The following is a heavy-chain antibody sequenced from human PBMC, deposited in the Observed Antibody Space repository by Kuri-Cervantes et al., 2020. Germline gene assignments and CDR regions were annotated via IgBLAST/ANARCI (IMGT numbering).Heavy chain of an antibody. V-gene: IGHV1-69*05. CDR1: GGTFSSYA. Sequence: SVKVSCKASGGTFSSYAISWVRQAPGQGLEWMGGIIPIFGTANYAQKFQGRVTITTDESTSTAYMELSSLRSEDTAVYYCARYAGYSSSRFDYWGQGTLVTVSS. CDR2: IIPIFGTA. D-gene: IGHD6-13*01. CDR3: ARYAGYSSSRFDY. J-gene: IGHJ4*02.